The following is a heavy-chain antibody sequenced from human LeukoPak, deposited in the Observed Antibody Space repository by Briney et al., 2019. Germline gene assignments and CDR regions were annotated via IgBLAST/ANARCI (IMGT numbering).Heavy chain of an antibody. CDR2: ISGSGGST. CDR1: GFTLSNYG. V-gene: IGHV3-23*01. CDR3: AKGFKGSSFYYYYYMDV. Sequence: GGSLRLSCAASGFTLSNYGMHWVRQAPGKGLEWVSAISGSGGSTYYADSVKGRFTISRDNSKNTLYLQMNSLRAEDTAAYYCAKGFKGSSFYYYYYMDVWGKGTTVTVSS. D-gene: IGHD6-6*01. J-gene: IGHJ6*03.